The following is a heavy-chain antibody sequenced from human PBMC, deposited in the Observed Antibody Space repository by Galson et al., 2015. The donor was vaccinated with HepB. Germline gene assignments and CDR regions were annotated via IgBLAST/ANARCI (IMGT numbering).Heavy chain of an antibody. D-gene: IGHD2-15*01. CDR1: GFTFSSYA. CDR2: ISYDGSNK. J-gene: IGHJ4*02. V-gene: IGHV3-30*04. CDR3: ARAFDIVVVVAAPTLDY. Sequence: SLRLSCAASGFTFSSYAMHWVRQAPGKGLEWVAVISYDGSNKYYADSVKGRFTISRDNSKNTLYLQMNSLRAEDTAVYYCARAFDIVVVVAAPTLDYWGQGTLVTVSS.